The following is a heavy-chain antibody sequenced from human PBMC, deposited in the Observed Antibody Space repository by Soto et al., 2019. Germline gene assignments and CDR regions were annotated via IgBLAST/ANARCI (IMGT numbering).Heavy chain of an antibody. Sequence: QVQLQESGPRLVKPSETLSLTCTVSDDFISSYYWNWIRQPAGKGLEWIGRVSTNGATNYNPSLESRVTRAVDTSKNQISLKLTSVTAADTAVYFCARADYEILTGSYAMDVWGQGTTVTVSS. CDR2: VSTNGAT. V-gene: IGHV4-4*07. CDR3: ARADYEILTGSYAMDV. J-gene: IGHJ6*02. D-gene: IGHD3-9*01. CDR1: DDFISSYY.